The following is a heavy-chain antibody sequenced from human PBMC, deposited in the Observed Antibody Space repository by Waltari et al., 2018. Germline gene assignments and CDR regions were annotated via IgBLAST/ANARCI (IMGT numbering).Heavy chain of an antibody. CDR3: AINYYDSSGYYATTGLDY. Sequence: QLQLQESGPGLVKPSETLSLTCTVSGGSISSSSYYWGWIRQPQGKGLEWIGSIYYSGSTYYNPSLKSRVTISVDTSKNQFSLKLSSVTAADTAVYYCAINYYDSSGYYATTGLDYWGQGTLVTVSS. V-gene: IGHV4-39*01. J-gene: IGHJ4*02. D-gene: IGHD3-22*01. CDR1: GGSISSSSYY. CDR2: IYYSGST.